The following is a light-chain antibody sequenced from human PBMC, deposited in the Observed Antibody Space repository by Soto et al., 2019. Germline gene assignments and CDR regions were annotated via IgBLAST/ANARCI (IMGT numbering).Light chain of an antibody. V-gene: IGKV1-13*02. CDR3: QQFNGFPLT. CDR1: QAIGSA. Sequence: IQLTQSPSSLSASVGDRVTITCRAGQAIGSALAWYQQRPGKAPKLLLYDASNLEAGVPSRFSGSGSGTEFTLTITSLRPEDFAPYYCQQFNGFPLTFGGGTKVQIK. J-gene: IGKJ4*01. CDR2: DAS.